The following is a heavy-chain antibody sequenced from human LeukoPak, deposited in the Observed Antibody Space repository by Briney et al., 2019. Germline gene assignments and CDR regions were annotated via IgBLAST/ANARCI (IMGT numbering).Heavy chain of an antibody. V-gene: IGHV4-39*07. D-gene: IGHD3-10*01. CDR2: IYYSGST. Sequence: SETLSLTCTVSGGSISSSSYYWGWIRQPPGKGLEWIGSIYYSGSTYYNPSLKSRVTISVDTSKNQFSLKLSSVTAADTAVYYCASLYGSGNDYYYMDVWGKGTTVTVSS. CDR3: ASLYGSGNDYYYMDV. J-gene: IGHJ6*03. CDR1: GGSISSSSYY.